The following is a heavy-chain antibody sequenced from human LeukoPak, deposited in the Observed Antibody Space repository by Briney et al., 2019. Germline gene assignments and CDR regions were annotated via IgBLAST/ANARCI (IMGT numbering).Heavy chain of an antibody. CDR1: GGSISSSSYH. CDR2: IYSSGSP. J-gene: IGHJ5*02. CDR3: ARHNAVGPTLNWFDP. D-gene: IGHD1-26*01. Sequence: SETLSLTRTVSGGSISSSSYHCGWIRQPPWKGLGWIGSIYSSGSPYSNPPPKSRFAISVDPSKTQFSLKLSSVPAAATAVYYCARHNAVGPTLNWFDPWGQGTLVTVSS. V-gene: IGHV4-39*01.